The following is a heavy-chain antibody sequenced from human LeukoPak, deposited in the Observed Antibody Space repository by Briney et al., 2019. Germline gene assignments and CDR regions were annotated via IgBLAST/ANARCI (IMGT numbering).Heavy chain of an antibody. J-gene: IGHJ4*02. CDR2: IWYDGSIQ. Sequence: GGSLRLSCAASGFTFSSYGMHWVRQAPGKGLEWVAAIWYDGSIQYYADSVKGRFAISRDNSKNTLYLQMDSLRAEDTAVYYCARAGYCSGGSCYGSDYWGQGTLVSVSS. D-gene: IGHD2-15*01. V-gene: IGHV3-33*01. CDR1: GFTFSSYG. CDR3: ARAGYCSGGSCYGSDY.